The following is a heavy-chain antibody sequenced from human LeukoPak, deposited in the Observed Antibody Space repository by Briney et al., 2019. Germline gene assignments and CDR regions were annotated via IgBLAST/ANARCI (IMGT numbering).Heavy chain of an antibody. D-gene: IGHD2-21*01. CDR1: GFIFGDYA. CDR3: AKAPVTSCRGAYCYPFDY. J-gene: IGHJ4*02. CDR2: ISSTDAGT. V-gene: IGHV3-23*01. Sequence: GGSLRLSCTGSGFIFGDYAMNWVRQAPGKGLEWVSAISSTDAGTYHADSVRGRFTISRDSSKNTLYLQMNSLRAEDAAVYYCAKAPVTSCRGAYCYPFDYWGQGTLVTVSS.